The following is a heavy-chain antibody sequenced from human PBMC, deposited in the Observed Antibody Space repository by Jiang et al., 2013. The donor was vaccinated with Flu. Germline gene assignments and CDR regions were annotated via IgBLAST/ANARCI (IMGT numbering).Heavy chain of an antibody. Sequence: SQTLSLTCAISGDSVSSNSAAWNWIRQSPSRGLEWLGRTYYRSKWYNDYAVSVKSRITINPDTSKNQFSLQLNSVTPEDTAVYYCARGLNYYDSSGYYLDAFDIWGQGTMVTVSS. CDR1: GDSVSSNSAA. D-gene: IGHD3-22*01. CDR2: TYYRSKWYN. J-gene: IGHJ3*02. V-gene: IGHV6-1*01. CDR3: ARGLNYYDSSGYYLDAFDI.